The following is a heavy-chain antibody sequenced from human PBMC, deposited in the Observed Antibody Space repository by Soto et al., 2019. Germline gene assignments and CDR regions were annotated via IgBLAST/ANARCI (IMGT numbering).Heavy chain of an antibody. Sequence: EVQLLETGGGLVQPGGSLRLSCAASGFTFSSYAMSWVRQAPGKGLEWVSAISGSGGSTYYADSVKGRFTISRDNSKNTLYLQMNSLRAEDTAVYYCARGPSIVPAGDYFDYWGQGTLVTLSS. V-gene: IGHV3-23*01. CDR2: ISGSGGST. CDR1: GFTFSSYA. CDR3: ARGPSIVPAGDYFDY. D-gene: IGHD2-2*01. J-gene: IGHJ4*02.